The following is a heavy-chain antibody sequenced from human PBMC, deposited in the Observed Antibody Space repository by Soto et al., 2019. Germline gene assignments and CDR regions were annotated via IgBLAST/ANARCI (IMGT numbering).Heavy chain of an antibody. V-gene: IGHV4-39*02. J-gene: IGHJ6*02. CDR1: GDSISSKSYQ. D-gene: IGHD3-10*01. CDR2: IYYGEPT. Sequence: SETLSLTCSVSGDSISSKSYQWGWIRQPPGKGLEWIGSIYYGEPTYYNPSLKSRVTISGDTSKNQFSLKLSSVTAADTAVYYCARELKYSGSYYYYGMDVWGQGTTVTVSS. CDR3: ARELKYSGSYYYYGMDV.